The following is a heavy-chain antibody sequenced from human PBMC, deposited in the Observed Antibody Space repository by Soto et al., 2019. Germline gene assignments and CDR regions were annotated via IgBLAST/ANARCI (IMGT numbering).Heavy chain of an antibody. CDR1: GGTFSGYA. Sequence: AASVKVSCKASGGTFSGYAISWVRQAPGQGLEWMGGIIPIFGTANYAQKFQGRVTITADESTSTAYMELSSLRSEDTAVYYCASPIVVVPAATNYYYYGMDVWGQGTTVTVSS. CDR2: IIPIFGTA. CDR3: ASPIVVVPAATNYYYYGMDV. J-gene: IGHJ6*02. V-gene: IGHV1-69*13. D-gene: IGHD2-2*01.